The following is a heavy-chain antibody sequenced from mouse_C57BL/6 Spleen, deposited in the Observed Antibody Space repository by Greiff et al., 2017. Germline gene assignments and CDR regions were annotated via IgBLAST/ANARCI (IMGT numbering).Heavy chain of an antibody. CDR1: GFTFSSYA. V-gene: IGHV5-4*01. D-gene: IGHD6-1*01. CDR2: ISDGGSYT. J-gene: IGHJ3*01. Sequence: EVQLVESGGGLVKPGGSLKLSCEASGFTFSSYAMSWVRQTPEKRLEWVATISDGGSYTYYPDNVKGRFTIARDNAKNNLYLQMSHLKSEDTAMCYCARVLPWFAYWGQGTIVTVSA. CDR3: ARVLPWFAY.